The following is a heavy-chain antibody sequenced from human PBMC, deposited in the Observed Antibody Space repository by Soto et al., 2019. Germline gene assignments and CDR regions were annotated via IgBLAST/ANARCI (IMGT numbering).Heavy chain of an antibody. CDR2: IHNSGST. Sequence: QVQLQESGPGLVKSSQTLSLTCTVSGASVSSGGYYWTWIRQHPGKGLEWVGYIHNSGSTSYNPSLESRIAMSLETSQNQFSLKLRSATAADTAVYYCATAASSGYYLKTWGQGTLVTVSS. CDR1: GASVSSGGYY. D-gene: IGHD3-22*01. J-gene: IGHJ4*02. CDR3: ATAASSGYYLKT. V-gene: IGHV4-31*03.